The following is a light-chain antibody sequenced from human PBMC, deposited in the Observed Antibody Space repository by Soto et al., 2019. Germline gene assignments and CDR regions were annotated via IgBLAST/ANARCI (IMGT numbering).Light chain of an antibody. J-gene: IGKJ1*01. V-gene: IGKV3-11*01. CDR2: DAS. CDR3: QQRSNWWT. CDR1: QSVSSY. Sequence: IVSRQARATLSVSAVELENLSCRASQSVSSYLAWYQQKPGQAPRLLIYDASNRATGIPARFSGSGSGTDFTLAISSLEPEDFAVYYCQQRSNWWTLGQGTKVDIK.